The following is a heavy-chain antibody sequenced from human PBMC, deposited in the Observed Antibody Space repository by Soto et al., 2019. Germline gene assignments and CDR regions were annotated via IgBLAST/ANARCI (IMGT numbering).Heavy chain of an antibody. J-gene: IGHJ5*02. D-gene: IGHD3-16*02. Sequence: SETLSLTCTVSGDSVSRSSWNWIRQPPGKGLEWIGYIYNSRSTTHNPSLKSRVTISVDTSNNQFSLEVTSVTAADTAVYYCARGSSLGKGNWFDPWGQGTLVPVSS. V-gene: IGHV4-59*02. CDR3: ARGSSLGKGNWFDP. CDR2: IYNSRST. CDR1: GDSVSRSS.